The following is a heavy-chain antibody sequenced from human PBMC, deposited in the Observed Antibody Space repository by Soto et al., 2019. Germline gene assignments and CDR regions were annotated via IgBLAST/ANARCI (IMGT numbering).Heavy chain of an antibody. V-gene: IGHV4-30-2*06. J-gene: IGHJ6*02. CDR1: GGSISSGGYS. Sequence: QLQLQESGSGLVKPSQTLSLTCTVSGGSISSGGYSWTWIRQSPGKGLEWIGYTYQSGSAYYNSSLKRRVTISVDRSKNQFSLNLTSVTAADTAVYYCARDYYGMDVWGQGTTVTVSS. CDR2: TYQSGSA. CDR3: ARDYYGMDV.